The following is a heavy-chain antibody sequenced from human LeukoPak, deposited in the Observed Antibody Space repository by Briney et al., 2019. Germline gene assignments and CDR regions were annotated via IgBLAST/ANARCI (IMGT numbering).Heavy chain of an antibody. D-gene: IGHD6-19*01. CDR3: ARVTQAVAGLDY. V-gene: IGHV3-11*05. J-gene: IGHJ4*02. CDR1: GFTFSDYY. CDR2: ISSSSGYT. Sequence: PGGSLRLSCAASGFTFSDYYMSWIRQAPGKGLEWVSYISSSSGYTNYADSVKGRFTISRDNAKNSLYLQMNSLRAEDTAVYYCARVTQAVAGLDYWGQGTLVTVSS.